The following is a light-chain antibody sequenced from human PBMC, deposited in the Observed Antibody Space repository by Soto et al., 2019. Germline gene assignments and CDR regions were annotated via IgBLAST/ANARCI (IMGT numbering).Light chain of an antibody. CDR1: QSVFSN. J-gene: IGKJ1*01. CDR3: QQYNNWPPWT. Sequence: EIVMTQSPATLSVSPGERATLSCRASQSVFSNLAWYQQKPGQAPRLLIYGASTRATGIPARFSGSGSGTEFTLTLSSLQSEDFAVYYCQQYNNWPPWTFGQGTKVEIK. CDR2: GAS. V-gene: IGKV3-15*01.